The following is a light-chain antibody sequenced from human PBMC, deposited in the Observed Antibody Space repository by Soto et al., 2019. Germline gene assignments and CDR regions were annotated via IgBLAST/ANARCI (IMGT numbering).Light chain of an antibody. J-gene: IGKJ4*01. CDR1: QGISDF. V-gene: IGKV1-9*01. CDR2: AAS. CDR3: QQFNVYPLT. Sequence: DIQLTQSPSFLSASVGDRVTITCRASQGISDFLAWYQQKPGKAPKLLIYAASTLQTGVPTRFSGIASGTAFTLIISNLQPADFATYYCQQFNVYPLTFGGGTKVEFK.